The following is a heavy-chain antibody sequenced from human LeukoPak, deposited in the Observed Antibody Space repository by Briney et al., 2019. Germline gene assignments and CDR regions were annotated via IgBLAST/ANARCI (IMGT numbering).Heavy chain of an antibody. J-gene: IGHJ3*02. CDR3: ARGFRGGWCFEGVVRPGPDAFDI. CDR2: IYYSGST. D-gene: IGHD6-19*01. V-gene: IGHV4-59*06. Sequence: SETLSLTCTVSGGSISSYYWSWIRQHPGKGLEWIGYIYYSGSTCYNPSLKSRVTISVDTSKNQFSLKLSSVTAADTGVYYCARGFRGGWCFEGVVRPGPDAFDIWGQGTMVTVSS. CDR1: GGSISSYY.